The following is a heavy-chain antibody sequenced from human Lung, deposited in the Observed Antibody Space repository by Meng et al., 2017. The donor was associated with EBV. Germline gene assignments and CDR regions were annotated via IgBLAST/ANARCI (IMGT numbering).Heavy chain of an antibody. V-gene: IGHV7-4-1*01. CDR2: ININTGNP. D-gene: IGHD6-19*01. J-gene: IGHJ4*02. CDR1: GYTFTSSS. CDR3: ARGNGWRFDY. Sequence: VQLVTVGSELKKPGEWVQGSRQEAGYTFTSSSMNWVRHAPGQGLEWMGWININTGNPTYAQGFTGRFVFSLDTSVSTAYLQIDSLKADDTAVYYCARGNGWRFDYWGQGTLVTVSS.